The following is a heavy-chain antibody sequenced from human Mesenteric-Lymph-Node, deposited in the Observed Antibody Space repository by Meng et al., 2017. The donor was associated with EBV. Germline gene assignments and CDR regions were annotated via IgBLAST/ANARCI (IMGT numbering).Heavy chain of an antibody. CDR2: IYHSGPS. D-gene: IGHD4-17*01. CDR3: ARSFNGDWPFFDL. J-gene: IGHJ2*01. V-gene: IGHV4-30-2*01. Sequence: QESGLGLVEPSQTLSLTCAVSVDSVSKGDYSWSWIRQPSGKGLEWIGHIYHSGPSYYNPSLRSRVSISLDRAKNEFSLMLNSVTAADTAFYYCARSFNGDWPFFDLWGRGTLVTVSS. CDR1: VDSVSKGDYS.